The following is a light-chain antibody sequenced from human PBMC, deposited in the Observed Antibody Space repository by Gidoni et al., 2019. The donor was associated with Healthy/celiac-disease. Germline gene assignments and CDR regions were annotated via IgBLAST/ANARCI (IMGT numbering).Light chain of an antibody. CDR2: RNN. CDR1: SSNIGSNY. J-gene: IGLJ2*01. V-gene: IGLV1-47*01. CDR3: AAWDDSLSGPVV. Sequence: QSVLTQPPSASGTPGQRVTISCSGSSSNIGSNYVYWYQQLPGTAPKLPIYRNNPRPSGVPDRFAGSKSGTSASLAISGLRSEDEADYYCAAWDDSLSGPVVFGGGTKLTVL.